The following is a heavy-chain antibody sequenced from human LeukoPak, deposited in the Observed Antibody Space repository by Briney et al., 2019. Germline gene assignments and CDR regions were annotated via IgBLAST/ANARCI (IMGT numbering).Heavy chain of an antibody. CDR2: IYSSGNT. Sequence: PSETLSLTCSVSGGSISTYYWSWIRRPAGKGLEWIGRIYSSGNTNYNPSLKGRVSMSVDTSEKQFSLKLNSVTAADTAVYYCVRDHGTGSRRYFDSWGQGTLVTVSS. CDR3: VRDHGTGSRRYFDS. D-gene: IGHD3-10*01. J-gene: IGHJ4*02. CDR1: GGSISTYY. V-gene: IGHV4-4*07.